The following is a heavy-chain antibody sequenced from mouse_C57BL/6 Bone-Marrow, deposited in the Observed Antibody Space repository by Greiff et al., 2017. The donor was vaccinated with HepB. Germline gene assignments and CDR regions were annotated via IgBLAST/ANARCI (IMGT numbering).Heavy chain of an antibody. CDR2: IYPGDGDT. D-gene: IGHD1-1*01. Sequence: VQLQQSGPELVKPGASVKISCKASGYAFSSSWMNWVKQRPGKGLEWIGRIYPGDGDTNYNGKFKGKATLTADKSSSTAYMQLSSLTSEDSAVYFCARGITTVVGGYWGQGTTLTVSS. V-gene: IGHV1-82*01. J-gene: IGHJ2*01. CDR1: GYAFSSSW. CDR3: ARGITTVVGGY.